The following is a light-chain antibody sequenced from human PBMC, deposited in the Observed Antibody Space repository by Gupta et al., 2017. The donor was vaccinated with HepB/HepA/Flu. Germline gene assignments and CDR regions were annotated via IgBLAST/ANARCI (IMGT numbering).Light chain of an antibody. J-gene: IGKJ1*01. CDR1: QHISSW. V-gene: IGKV1-12*01. CDR2: AAS. CDR3: QQANSFPPT. Sequence: IHLTQSPSSVSASVGDRVTITCRASQHISSWLAWYQQKPGKAPHLLIYAASSLQSGVPSRFSGSGSGTDFTLTISSLQPEDFATYYCQQANSFPPTFGQGTKVEIK.